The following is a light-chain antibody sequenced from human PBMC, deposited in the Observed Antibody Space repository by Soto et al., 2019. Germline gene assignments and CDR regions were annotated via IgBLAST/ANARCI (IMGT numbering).Light chain of an antibody. CDR3: QQYCRSPPWT. CDR2: GAS. V-gene: IGKV3-20*01. CDR1: QSVSSSF. Sequence: EIVLTQSLGTLSLSPGEGVTLSCRASQSVSSSFLAWYQQKPGQAPRLLIYGASSRATGIPDRFTGSGSGTDFTLTISRLEPEDFAVYYCQQYCRSPPWTFYQGTTVDIK. J-gene: IGKJ1*01.